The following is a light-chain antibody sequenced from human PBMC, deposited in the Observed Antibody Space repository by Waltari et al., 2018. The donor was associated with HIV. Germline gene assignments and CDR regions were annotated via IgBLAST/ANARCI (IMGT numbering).Light chain of an antibody. CDR2: WGF. V-gene: IGKV4-1*01. CDR1: RNVFGMTYQVGY. CDR3: QQYYNAPYT. Sequence: LVMTQSPASLAVTLGDRVTINFKSSRNVFGMTYQVGYLRWYQQKPGQTPKLLTRWGFTREGGGPERFSAGGDGTEFTLTSSSLQEEDVGVYYCQQYYNAPYTFGQGTRVEVK. J-gene: IGKJ2*01.